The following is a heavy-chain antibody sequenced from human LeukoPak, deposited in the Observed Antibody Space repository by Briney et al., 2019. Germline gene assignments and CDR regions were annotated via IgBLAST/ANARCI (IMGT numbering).Heavy chain of an antibody. CDR3: ARSMVRGEIDY. CDR1: GGTFSSYA. CDR2: IIPIFGTA. V-gene: IGHV1-69*05. Sequence: PVKVSCKASGGTFSSYAISWVRQAPGQGLEWMGRIIPIFGTANYAQKFQGRVTITTDESTSTAYMELSSLRPEDTAVYYCARSMVRGEIDYWGQGTLVTVSS. J-gene: IGHJ4*02. D-gene: IGHD3-10*01.